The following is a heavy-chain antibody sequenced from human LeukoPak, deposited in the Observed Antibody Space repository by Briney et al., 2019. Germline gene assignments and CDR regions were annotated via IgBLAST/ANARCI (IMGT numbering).Heavy chain of an antibody. D-gene: IGHD2-2*01. J-gene: IGHJ5*02. CDR1: GGTFNSYA. Sequence: SVKVSCKASGGTFNSYAISWVRQAPGQGLEWMGRIIPILDIPNYAQKFQGRVTITVDKSARTAYMELSSLRSEDTAVYYCARVHKYCSSISCYRFDPWGQGTLVTVSS. CDR3: ARVHKYCSSISCYRFDP. V-gene: IGHV1-69*04. CDR2: IIPILDIP.